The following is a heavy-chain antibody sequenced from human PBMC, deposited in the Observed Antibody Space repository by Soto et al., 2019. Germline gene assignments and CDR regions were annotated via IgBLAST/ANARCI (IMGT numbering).Heavy chain of an antibody. Sequence: SETLSLTCAVYGGSFSGYYWSWIRQPPGKGLEWIGEINHSGSTNYNPSLKSRVTISVDTSKNQFSLKLSSVTAADTAVYYCASYCSSTSCDGGWFDPWGQGTLVTVSS. D-gene: IGHD2-2*01. J-gene: IGHJ5*02. CDR3: ASYCSSTSCDGGWFDP. V-gene: IGHV4-34*01. CDR1: GGSFSGYY. CDR2: INHSGST.